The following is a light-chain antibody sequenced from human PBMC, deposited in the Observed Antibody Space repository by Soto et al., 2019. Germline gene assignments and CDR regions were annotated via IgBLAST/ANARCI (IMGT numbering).Light chain of an antibody. J-gene: IGKJ4*01. CDR3: QVFGDSLT. V-gene: IGKV3-20*01. CDR1: QSVTSSY. CDR2: GAS. Sequence: TVLTQSPGTLSLSPGERATLSCRASQSVTSSYLAWYQQKLAQAPRLLIYGASTRATAIPARFSGSGSATAFTLSVSRLEPEEFAVYYSQVFGDSLTFGEVTMVDIK.